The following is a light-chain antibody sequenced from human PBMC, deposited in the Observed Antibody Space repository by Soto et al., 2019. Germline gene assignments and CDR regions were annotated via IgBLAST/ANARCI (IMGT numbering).Light chain of an antibody. V-gene: IGKV3-15*01. Sequence: EMVMTQSPATLSVSPGERATLSCRASQNLSRNLAWYQQQPGQAPRLLISYASTRATGIPARFSGSGSGTDFTLTISSLQSEDFSFYYYQQYDTWPHTFGQGTKLEIK. CDR3: QQYDTWPHT. CDR1: QNLSRN. CDR2: YAS. J-gene: IGKJ2*01.